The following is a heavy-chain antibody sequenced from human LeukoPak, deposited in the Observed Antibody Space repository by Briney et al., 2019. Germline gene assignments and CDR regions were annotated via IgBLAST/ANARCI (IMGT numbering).Heavy chain of an antibody. V-gene: IGHV3-48*01. J-gene: IGHJ4*02. CDR2: ISSSSSTI. CDR3: ARGMVVAATGFDY. Sequence: PGGSLRLSCAASGFTFSSYSMNWVRQAPGKGLEWVSYISSSSSTIYYADSVKGRFTISRDNAKNSLYLQMNSLRAEDTAVYYCARGMVVAATGFDYWGQGTLVTVSS. CDR1: GFTFSSYS. D-gene: IGHD2-15*01.